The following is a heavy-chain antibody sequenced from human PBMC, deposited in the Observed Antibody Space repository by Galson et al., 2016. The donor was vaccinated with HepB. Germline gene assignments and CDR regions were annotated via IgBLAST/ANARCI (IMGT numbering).Heavy chain of an antibody. V-gene: IGHV3-53*01. CDR1: GFTVSNNY. J-gene: IGHJ5*02. Sequence: SLRLSCAASGFTVSNNYMLWVRQAPGKGLEWVSVIYSSGYTYYADSVKGRFTISRGNSKNTLYLQMNSLRAEDTAVFYCPRWSASHGCDPWGQGTLVTVSS. CDR2: IYSSGYT. D-gene: IGHD3-3*01. CDR3: PRWSASHGCDP.